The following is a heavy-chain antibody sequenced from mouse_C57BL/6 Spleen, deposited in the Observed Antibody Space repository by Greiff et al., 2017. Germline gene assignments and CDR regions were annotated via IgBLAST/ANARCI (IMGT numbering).Heavy chain of an antibody. CDR2: IYPSDSET. D-gene: IGHD2-4*01. V-gene: IGHV1-61*01. CDR1: GYTFTSYW. Sequence: QVQLQQPGAELVRPGSSVKLSCKASGYTFTSYWMDWVKQRPGQGLEWIGNIYPSDSETHYNQKFKDKATLTVDKSSSTAYMQLSSLTSEDSAVYYCATGLRRIFDNWGQGTTLTVSS. CDR3: ATGLRRIFDN. J-gene: IGHJ2*01.